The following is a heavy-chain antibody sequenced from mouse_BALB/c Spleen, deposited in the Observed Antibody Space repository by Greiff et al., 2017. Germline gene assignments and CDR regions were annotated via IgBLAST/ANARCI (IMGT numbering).Heavy chain of an antibody. V-gene: IGHV14-3*02. D-gene: IGHD4-1*01. J-gene: IGHJ4*01. Sequence: EVKLVESGAELVKPGASVKLSCTASGFNIKDTYMHWVKQRPEQGLEWIGRIDPANGNTKYDPKFQGKATITADTSSNTAYLQLSSLTSEDTAVYYCATVTGMDYWGQGTSVTVSS. CDR3: ATVTGMDY. CDR2: IDPANGNT. CDR1: GFNIKDTY.